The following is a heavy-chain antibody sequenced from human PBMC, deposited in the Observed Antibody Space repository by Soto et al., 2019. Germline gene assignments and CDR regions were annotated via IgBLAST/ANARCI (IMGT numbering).Heavy chain of an antibody. CDR2: IYSGGST. CDR3: SRDPWAEYY. CDR1: GFTVSTKY. V-gene: IGHV3-66*01. J-gene: IGHJ4*02. D-gene: IGHD3-16*01. Sequence: EVQLVESGGGLVQPGGSLRLSCAASGFTVSTKYMSWVRQAPGKGLEWVSVIYSGGSTFYADSVRGRFTISRDNSKNTVNLQMNSLRAEDTDVYYCSRDPWAEYYWGQGTLVTVSS.